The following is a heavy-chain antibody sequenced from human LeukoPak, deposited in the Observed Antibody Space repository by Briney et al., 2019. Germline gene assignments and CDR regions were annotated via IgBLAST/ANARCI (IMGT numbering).Heavy chain of an antibody. J-gene: IGHJ4*02. Sequence: GGSLRLSCAASRFTFSSYSMNCVRQAPGKGLEWVSSISSSSSYIYYADSVKGRFTISRDNAKNSLYLQMNSLRAEDTAVYYCARGDCSSTSCRPYYFDYWGQGTLVTVSS. CDR2: ISSSSSYI. D-gene: IGHD2-2*01. V-gene: IGHV3-21*01. CDR3: ARGDCSSTSCRPYYFDY. CDR1: RFTFSSYS.